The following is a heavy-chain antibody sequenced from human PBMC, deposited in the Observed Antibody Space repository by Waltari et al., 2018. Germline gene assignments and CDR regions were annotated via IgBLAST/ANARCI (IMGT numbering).Heavy chain of an antibody. J-gene: IGHJ1*01. CDR3: ARGGSRGSYSN. D-gene: IGHD1-26*01. V-gene: IGHV4-34*01. CDR2: INHSGRT. CDR1: GGSFSGYY. Sequence: QVQLQQWGAGLLKPSETLSLTCAVYGGSFSGYYWNWIRQPPGKGLEWMGGINHSGRTNCNPSLKGGVTISVDTSKNQCSLKLSSVTAADTAVYYCARGGSRGSYSNWGQGTLVTVSS.